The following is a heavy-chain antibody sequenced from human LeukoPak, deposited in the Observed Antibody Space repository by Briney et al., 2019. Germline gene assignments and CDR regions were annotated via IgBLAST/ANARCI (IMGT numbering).Heavy chain of an antibody. CDR3: ARWGGPGCSSTSCHHYFDY. J-gene: IGHJ4*02. V-gene: IGHV4-61*02. CDR2: IYTSGST. D-gene: IGHD2-2*01. Sequence: PSQTLSLTCTVSGGSISSGSYYWSWIRQPAGKGLEWVGRIYTSGSTNYNPSLKSRVTISVDTSKNQFSLKLSSVTAADTAVYYCARWGGPGCSSTSCHHYFDYWGQGTLVTVSS. CDR1: GGSISSGSYY.